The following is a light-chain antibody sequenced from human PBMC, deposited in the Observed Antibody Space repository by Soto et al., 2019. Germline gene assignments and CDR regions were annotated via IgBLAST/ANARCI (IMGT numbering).Light chain of an antibody. CDR3: QHYNSYSEA. CDR2: KAS. Sequence: DIQMTQSPSTLSGSVGDRVTITCRASQTISSWLAWYQQKPGKAPKLLVYKASTLKSGVPSRFSGSGSGTEFTLTISSLQPDDFATYNCQHYNSYSEAFGQGTKVDIK. J-gene: IGKJ1*01. V-gene: IGKV1-5*03. CDR1: QTISSW.